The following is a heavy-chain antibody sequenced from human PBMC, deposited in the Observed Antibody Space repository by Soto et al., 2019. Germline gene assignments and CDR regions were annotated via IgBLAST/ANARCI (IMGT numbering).Heavy chain of an antibody. CDR3: AREIYYYDSSGYYLDY. CDR2: IIPIFGTA. V-gene: IGHV1-69*13. Sequence: SVKVSCKASGGTFSSYAISWVRQAPGQGLEWMGGIIPIFGTANYAQKFQGRVTITADESTSTAYMELSSLRSEDTAVYYCAREIYYYDSSGYYLDYWGQGTLVTVSS. D-gene: IGHD3-22*01. J-gene: IGHJ4*02. CDR1: GGTFSSYA.